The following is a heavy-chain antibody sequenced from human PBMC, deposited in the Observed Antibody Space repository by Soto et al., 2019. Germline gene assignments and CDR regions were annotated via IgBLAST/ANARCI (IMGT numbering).Heavy chain of an antibody. CDR1: GGTFSSYT. J-gene: IGHJ4*02. Sequence: QVQLVQSGAEVKKPGSSVKVSCKASGGTFSSYTISWVRQAPGQGLEWMGRIIPILGIANYAQKSQGRVTITADKSTSTAYMELSSLRSEDTAVYYCASTPLGVVVTAHFDYWGQGTLVTVSS. D-gene: IGHD2-21*02. V-gene: IGHV1-69*02. CDR2: IIPILGIA. CDR3: ASTPLGVVVTAHFDY.